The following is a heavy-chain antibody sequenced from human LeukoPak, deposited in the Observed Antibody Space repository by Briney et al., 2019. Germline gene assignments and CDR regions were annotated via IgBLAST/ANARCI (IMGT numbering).Heavy chain of an antibody. J-gene: IGHJ4*02. V-gene: IGHV3-23*01. D-gene: IGHD3-22*01. CDR2: ISGSGGST. CDR1: GFTFSSYA. Sequence: GGSLRLSCAASGFTFSSYAMSWVRQAPGKGLEWVSAISGSGGSTYYADSVKGRFTISRDNSKSTLYLQMNSLRAEDTAVYYCARIITMIVVVIGGGIDYWGQGTLVTVSS. CDR3: ARIITMIVVVIGGGIDY.